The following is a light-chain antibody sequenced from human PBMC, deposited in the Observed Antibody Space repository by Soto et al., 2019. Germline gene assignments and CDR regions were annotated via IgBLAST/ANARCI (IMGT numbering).Light chain of an antibody. CDR2: DAS. Sequence: DIQMTQSPSTLSASVGDRVTITCRASQSISSWLAWYQQKPGKAPKLLIYDASSLESGVPSRFSGSGSGTEFILTISSLQPDDFASYYCQQYNSYSSYSFGQGTKLEI. CDR3: QQYNSYSSYS. CDR1: QSISSW. V-gene: IGKV1-5*01. J-gene: IGKJ2*03.